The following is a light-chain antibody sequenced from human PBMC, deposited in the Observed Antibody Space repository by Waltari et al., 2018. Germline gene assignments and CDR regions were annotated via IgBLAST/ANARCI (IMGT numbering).Light chain of an antibody. Sequence: EIVMTQTPLSLSVTPGQQASISCESGQSLLLSDGKTHLFWHLQKPGQSPQLLMFEVSRRVSGLPDRLRGSGSVTTFTPKISRVDAEDVGVYYCMQGIHFPYTFGQGTKLEIK. CDR2: EVS. CDR1: QSLLLSDGKTH. J-gene: IGKJ2*01. CDR3: MQGIHFPYT. V-gene: IGKV2-29*02.